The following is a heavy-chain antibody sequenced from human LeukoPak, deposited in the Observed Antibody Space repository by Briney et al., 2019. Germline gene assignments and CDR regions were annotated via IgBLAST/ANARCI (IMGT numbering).Heavy chain of an antibody. CDR2: ISSCGSTI. V-gene: IGHV3-48*03. D-gene: IGHD4-17*01. J-gene: IGHJ4*02. Sequence: GGSLRLSCAASGFTFSSYEMNWVRQAPGKGLEWVSYISSCGSTIYYADSVKGRFTISRDNAKNSLYLQMNSLRAEDTAVYYCASLTTVTTIWGQGTLVTVSS. CDR3: ASLTTVTTI. CDR1: GFTFSSYE.